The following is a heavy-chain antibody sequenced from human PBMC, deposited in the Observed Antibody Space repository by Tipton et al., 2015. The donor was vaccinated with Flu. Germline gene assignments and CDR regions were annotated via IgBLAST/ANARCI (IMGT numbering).Heavy chain of an antibody. CDR2: IYYSGSI. J-gene: IGHJ4*02. CDR1: GGSISSYY. Sequence: TLSLTCTVSGGSISSYYWSWIRQPPGKGLEWIGYIYYSGSINYNPSLKSRVTISVDTSKNQFSLKLSSVTAADTAVYYCARVYGGRVAYWGQGTLVTVSS. CDR3: ARVYGGRVAY. V-gene: IGHV4-59*01. D-gene: IGHD4-23*01.